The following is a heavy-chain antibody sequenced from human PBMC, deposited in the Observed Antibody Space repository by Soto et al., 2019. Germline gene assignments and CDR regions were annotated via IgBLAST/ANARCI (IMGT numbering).Heavy chain of an antibody. J-gene: IGHJ5*01. V-gene: IGHV3-21*01. CDR3: ARDPPTGTTLDWFDS. D-gene: IGHD1-7*01. CDR1: GFSFSSDS. CDR2: ISSSGSFM. Sequence: VQLVESGGGLVKPGGSLRLSCAASGFSFSSDSMGWVRQAPGKGLEWVSSISSSGSFMNYADSVKGRFTISRDNAKNSLYLQMSSLKDEDTAVYYCARDPPTGTTLDWFDSWGQGTLVTVSS.